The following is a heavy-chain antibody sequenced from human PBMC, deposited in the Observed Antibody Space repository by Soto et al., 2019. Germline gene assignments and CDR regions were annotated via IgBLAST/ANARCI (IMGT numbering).Heavy chain of an antibody. V-gene: IGHV3-72*01. CDR3: SSAGILTTPYYTDY. D-gene: IGHD2-21*01. CDR2: VRNKVNSYTT. Sequence: EVQLVESGGGLVQPEGSLRLSCVASGFTFSDYYMDWVRQAPGKGLEWVGRVRNKVNSYTTEYAASVKGRFTVSRDDSRNSVYLQMNSLKTGDTAMYYCSSAGILTTPYYTDYWGLGTLVTVSS. CDR1: GFTFSDYY. J-gene: IGHJ4*02.